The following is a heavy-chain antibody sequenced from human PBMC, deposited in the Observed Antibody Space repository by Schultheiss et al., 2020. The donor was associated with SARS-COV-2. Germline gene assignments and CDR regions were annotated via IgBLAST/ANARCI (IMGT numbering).Heavy chain of an antibody. CDR3: AKVTGDFWSGYWYY. D-gene: IGHD3-3*01. V-gene: IGHV3-NL1*01. J-gene: IGHJ4*02. CDR2: IYSGGST. CDR1: GFTFSSYG. Sequence: GGSLRLSCAASGFTFSSYGMHWVRQAPGKGLEWVSVIYSGGSTYYADSVKGRFTISRDNSKNTLYLQMNSLRAEDTAVYYCAKVTGDFWSGYWYYWGQGTLVTVSS.